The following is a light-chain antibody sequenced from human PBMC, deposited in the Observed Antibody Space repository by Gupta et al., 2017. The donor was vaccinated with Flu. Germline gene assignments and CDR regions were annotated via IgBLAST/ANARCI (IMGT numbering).Light chain of an antibody. CDR2: AAS. J-gene: IGKJ5*01. CDR3: QQRDSTPIT. Sequence: DIQMTQSPASLPASVGDRVTITCRSSQSISTYLIWYQHKPGKAPKPLIYAASSLQRGVPSRFSGSGSGTDFTLTISSLQPEDFATYYCQQRDSTPITFGQGTRLEIK. CDR1: QSISTY. V-gene: IGKV1-39*01.